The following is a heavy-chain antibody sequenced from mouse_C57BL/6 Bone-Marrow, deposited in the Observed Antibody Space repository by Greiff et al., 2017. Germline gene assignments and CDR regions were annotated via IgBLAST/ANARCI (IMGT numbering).Heavy chain of an antibody. CDR1: GYTFTDYY. CDR2: INPNNGGT. CDR3: AGDYLFAY. J-gene: IGHJ3*01. V-gene: IGHV1-26*01. D-gene: IGHD2-4*01. Sequence: VQLQQSGPELVKPGASVKISCKASGYTFTDYYMNWVKQSHGKSLEWIGDINPNNGGTSYNQKFKGKATLTVDKSSSTAYMELRSLTSEDSAVYYCAGDYLFAYWGQGTLVTVSA.